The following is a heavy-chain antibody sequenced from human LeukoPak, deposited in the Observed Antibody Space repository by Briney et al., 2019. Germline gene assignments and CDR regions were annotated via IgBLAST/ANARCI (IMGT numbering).Heavy chain of an antibody. D-gene: IGHD1-26*01. Sequence: ASVKVSCKASGYTFTSYYMHWVRQAPGQGLEWMGIINPSGGSTSYAQKFQGRVTMTRDTSTSAVYMELSSLRSEDTAVYYCATEIVGGYAIDYWGQGTLVTVSS. CDR1: GYTFTSYY. CDR3: ATEIVGGYAIDY. V-gene: IGHV1-46*01. J-gene: IGHJ4*02. CDR2: INPSGGST.